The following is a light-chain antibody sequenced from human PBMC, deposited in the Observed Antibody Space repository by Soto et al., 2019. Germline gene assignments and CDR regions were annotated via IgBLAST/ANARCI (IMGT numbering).Light chain of an antibody. CDR3: LHHGSSLWT. V-gene: IGKV3-20*01. CDR2: SVS. Sequence: EIVMTQSPAILSVSPGERATLSCRASQSVSSNLAWYQQKPGQTPRLLIYSVSSRATGIPDRFSGSGSGTDFTLTISRLEPEDFAMYYCLHHGSSLWTFGQGTKVDIK. J-gene: IGKJ1*01. CDR1: QSVSSN.